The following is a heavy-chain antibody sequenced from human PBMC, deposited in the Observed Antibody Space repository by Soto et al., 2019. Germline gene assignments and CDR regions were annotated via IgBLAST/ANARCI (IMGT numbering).Heavy chain of an antibody. V-gene: IGHV1-46*01. D-gene: IGHD3-3*01. J-gene: IGHJ6*02. Sequence: XSVKVSSKVSGNGFTRNKLHWVRQAPGQCLVWMGMINPRDGSTTYAQTFRGRLIVTRDTSTTMVYMELSSLIFDDTAVYFCARDLNHDFWTDPYHFFGMDVWGQGPTVTVSS. CDR3: ARDLNHDFWTDPYHFFGMDV. CDR2: INPRDGST. CDR1: GNGFTRNK.